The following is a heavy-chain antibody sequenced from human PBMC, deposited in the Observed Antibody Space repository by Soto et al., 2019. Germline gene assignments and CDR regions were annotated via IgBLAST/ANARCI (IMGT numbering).Heavy chain of an antibody. CDR2: MNPNSGNT. CDR1: GYTFTSYD. D-gene: IGHD2-2*01. CDR3: ASFDPYQLQMSWDYYYGMDV. V-gene: IGHV1-8*01. J-gene: IGHJ6*04. Sequence: ASVKVSCKASGYTFTSYDINWVRQATGQGLEWMGWMNPNSGNTGYAQKFQGRVTMTRNTSIGTAYMELSSLRSEDTAVYYCASFDPYQLQMSWDYYYGMDVWGEGTRVTVSS.